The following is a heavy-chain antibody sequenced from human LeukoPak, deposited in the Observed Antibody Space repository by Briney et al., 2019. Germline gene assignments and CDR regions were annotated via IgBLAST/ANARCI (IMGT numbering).Heavy chain of an antibody. CDR2: ISSSSSTI. J-gene: IGHJ4*02. CDR1: GFTSSSYS. D-gene: IGHD6-19*01. CDR3: ARTWWLGNDY. Sequence: PGGSLRLSCAASGFTSSSYSMNRVRQAPGKGLEWVSYISSSSSTIYYADSVKGRFTISRDNAKNSLYLQMNSLRAEDTAVYYCARTWWLGNDYWGQGTLVTVSS. V-gene: IGHV3-48*04.